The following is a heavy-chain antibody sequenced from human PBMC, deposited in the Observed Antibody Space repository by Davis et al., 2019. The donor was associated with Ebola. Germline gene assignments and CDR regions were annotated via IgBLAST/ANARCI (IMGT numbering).Heavy chain of an antibody. V-gene: IGHV3-23*05. J-gene: IGHJ6*02. Sequence: GESLKISCTASGFTSSCCAMNWVRQAPGKGLEWVSGIGSSSNGRHYADSVKGRFTISRDDSKNTVYLQMNSLRAEDKDVYYCAKDLLWWSASDVWGQGTTVTVSS. CDR2: IGSSSNGR. CDR1: GFTSSCCA. D-gene: IGHD2-21*01. CDR3: AKDLLWWSASDV.